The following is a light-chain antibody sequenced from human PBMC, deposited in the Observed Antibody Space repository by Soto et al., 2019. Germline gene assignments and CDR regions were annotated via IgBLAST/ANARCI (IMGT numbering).Light chain of an antibody. J-gene: IGKJ2*01. Sequence: EKGITQSPSTLSVSPGERATLSCRASESVSSHLAWYQQKPGLAPRLLIYGASTRATGVPARFIGSGSGTEFTLTISSLQSEDFAIYYCQHYNNWPDTFGQGTKVDIK. CDR1: ESVSSH. CDR3: QHYNNWPDT. V-gene: IGKV3-15*01. CDR2: GAS.